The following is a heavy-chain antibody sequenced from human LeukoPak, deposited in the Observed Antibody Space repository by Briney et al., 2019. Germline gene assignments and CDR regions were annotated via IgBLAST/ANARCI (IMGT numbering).Heavy chain of an antibody. CDR3: AKTPKPVAITMLRGVRSFYHYMDA. J-gene: IGHJ6*03. CDR2: ISAYNGNT. V-gene: IGHV1-18*01. D-gene: IGHD3-10*01. CDR1: GYTFTSYG. Sequence: ASVKVSCKASGYTFTSYGISWVRQAPGQGLEWMGWISAYNGNTNYAQKLQGRVTMTTDTSTSTAYMELRSLGSDDTAVYYCAKTPKPVAITMLRGVRSFYHYMDAWGKGTTVTISS.